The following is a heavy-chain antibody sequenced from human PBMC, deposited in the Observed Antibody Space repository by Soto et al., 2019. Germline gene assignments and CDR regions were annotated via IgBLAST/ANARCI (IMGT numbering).Heavy chain of an antibody. Sequence: PGGSLRLSCAASGFTFSSYAMSWVRQAPGKGLEWGSAISGSGGSTYYADSVKGRFTISRDNSKNTLYLQMNSLRAEDTAVYYCANHLVAAGTNYDSAHYYGMDVWGQGTTVTVSS. CDR2: ISGSGGST. D-gene: IGHD6-13*01. CDR1: GFTFSSYA. J-gene: IGHJ6*02. V-gene: IGHV3-23*01. CDR3: ANHLVAAGTNYDSAHYYGMDV.